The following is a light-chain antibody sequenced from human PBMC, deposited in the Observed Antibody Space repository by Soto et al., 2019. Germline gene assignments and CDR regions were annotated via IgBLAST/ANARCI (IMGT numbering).Light chain of an antibody. Sequence: QLVLTQWPSASASLGASVKLTCTLDSGHSSYDIAWHQQQPEKGPRFLLKVDNDGSHSKGDGIPDRFSGSTSGAERYLIISSLQSEDEADYYCQTWGTGIRVFGGGTKLTVL. CDR1: SGHSSYD. CDR2: VDNDGSH. J-gene: IGLJ2*01. CDR3: QTWGTGIRV. V-gene: IGLV4-69*02.